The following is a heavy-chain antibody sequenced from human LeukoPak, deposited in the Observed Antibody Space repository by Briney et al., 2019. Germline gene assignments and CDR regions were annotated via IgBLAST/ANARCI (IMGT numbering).Heavy chain of an antibody. CDR3: ARGPSYGPYYFDY. D-gene: IGHD3-10*01. V-gene: IGHV3-23*01. CDR1: EFIFGNYA. Sequence: GASLRLSCVGSEFIFGNYAMSWVRQAPGKGLEWVSAIRANGDRTHYADSVKGRFTISRDNSKNTVYLQMNSLRAEDTAVYYCARGPSYGPYYFDYWGQGTLVTVSS. CDR2: IRANGDRT. J-gene: IGHJ4*02.